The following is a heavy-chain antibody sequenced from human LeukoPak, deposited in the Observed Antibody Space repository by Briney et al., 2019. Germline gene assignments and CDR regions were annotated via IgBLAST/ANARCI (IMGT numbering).Heavy chain of an antibody. J-gene: IGHJ4*02. CDR2: ISSSSSFR. CDR1: GFTFSNYS. CDR3: AKGTLPRGYTYGYDLYYFDY. Sequence: GGSLRLSCAASGFTFSNYSMNWVRQAPGKGLEWVSYISSSSSFRYYADSVKGRFTISRDNSKNTLYLQMNSLRAEDTAVYYCAKGTLPRGYTYGYDLYYFDYWGQGTLVTVSS. D-gene: IGHD5-18*01. V-gene: IGHV3-48*01.